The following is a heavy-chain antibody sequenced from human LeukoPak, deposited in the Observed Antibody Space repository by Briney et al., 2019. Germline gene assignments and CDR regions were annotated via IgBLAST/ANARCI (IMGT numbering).Heavy chain of an antibody. J-gene: IGHJ6*03. CDR1: GGSISSSSYY. D-gene: IGHD2-2*01. V-gene: IGHV4-39*01. Sequence: TSETLSLTRTVSGGSISSSSYYWGWIRQPPGKGLEWIGSIYYSGSTYYNPSLKSRVTISVDTSKNQFSLKLSSVTAADTAVYYCARGRVVVPAAIQGFYMDVWGKGTTVTVSS. CDR2: IYYSGST. CDR3: ARGRVVVPAAIQGFYMDV.